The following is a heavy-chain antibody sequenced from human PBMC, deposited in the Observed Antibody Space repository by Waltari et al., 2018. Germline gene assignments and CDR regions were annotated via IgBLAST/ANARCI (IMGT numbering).Heavy chain of an antibody. CDR2: IYNRWTT. CDR3: ARASTAIFGVVITGYNI. V-gene: IGHV4-39*07. D-gene: IGHD3-3*01. J-gene: IGHJ3*01. Sequence: QLQESGPGLVKPSETVSLTCSVSGDSIMKNNYHWGWIRQPPGKGLEWIGSIYNRWTTYYNPSLKSRVTISLDASRNQFSLRLSSVTAADTAVYYCARASTAIFGVVITGYNIWGQGTVVTVSS. CDR1: GDSIMKNNYH.